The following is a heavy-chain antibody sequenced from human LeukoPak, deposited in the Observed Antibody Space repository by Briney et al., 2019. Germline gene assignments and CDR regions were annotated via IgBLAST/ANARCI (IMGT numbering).Heavy chain of an antibody. CDR1: GYTFTSYD. CDR3: ARDLGVVPAARGYYYYYGMDV. CDR2: MNPNSGNT. J-gene: IGHJ6*02. D-gene: IGHD2-2*01. Sequence: ASVKVCCKASGYTFTSYDINWVRQATGQGLEWMGWMNPNSGNTGYAQKFQGRVTMTRNTSISTAYMELSSLRSEDTAVYYCARDLGVVPAARGYYYYYGMDVWGQGTTVTVSS. V-gene: IGHV1-8*01.